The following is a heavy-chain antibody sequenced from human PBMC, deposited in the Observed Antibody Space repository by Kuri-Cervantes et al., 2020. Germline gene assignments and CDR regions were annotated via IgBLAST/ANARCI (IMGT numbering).Heavy chain of an antibody. J-gene: IGHJ3*02. D-gene: IGHD5-12*01. Sequence: SETLSLTCAVYGGSFSGYYWSWIRQPPGKGLEWIGEINHSGSTNYNPSLKSRVTISVDRSKNQFSLKLSSVTAADTAVYYCAREDGYELDAFDIWGQGTVVTVSS. CDR2: INHSGST. CDR1: GGSFSGYY. V-gene: IGHV4-34*01. CDR3: AREDGYELDAFDI.